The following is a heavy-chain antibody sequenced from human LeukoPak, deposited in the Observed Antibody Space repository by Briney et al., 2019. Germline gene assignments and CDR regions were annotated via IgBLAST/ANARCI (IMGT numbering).Heavy chain of an antibody. J-gene: IGHJ6*02. D-gene: IGHD1-26*01. CDR3: ARGLWKWELQQGGGMDV. CDR1: GFTFSNYA. CDR2: ISSSSSII. Sequence: GSLRLSCAASGFTFSNYAMSWVRQAPGRGLEWVSYISSSSSIIYYADSVRGRFTISRDNAKNSLYLQMNSLRAEDTAVYCCARGLWKWELQQGGGMDVWGQGTTVTVSS. V-gene: IGHV3-48*01.